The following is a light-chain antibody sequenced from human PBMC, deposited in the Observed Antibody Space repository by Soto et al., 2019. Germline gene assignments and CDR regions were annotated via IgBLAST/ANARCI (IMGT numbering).Light chain of an antibody. CDR1: QSVSSN. CDR3: QQYNNWPPPLT. CDR2: GAS. V-gene: IGKV3-15*01. Sequence: EIVMTQSPATLSVSPGERATLSCRASQSVSSNLAWYQQKPGQAPRLLIYGASTRATGIPARFSGSGSGTEFTVTISSLQSEDIAVYYCQQYNNWPPPLTFGGGTKVDI. J-gene: IGKJ4*01.